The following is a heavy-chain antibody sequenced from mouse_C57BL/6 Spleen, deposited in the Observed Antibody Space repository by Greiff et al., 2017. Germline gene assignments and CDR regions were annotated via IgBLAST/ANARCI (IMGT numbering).Heavy chain of an antibody. J-gene: IGHJ3*01. Sequence: QVQLQQPGAELVKPGASVKLSCKASGYTFTSYWMHWVKQRPGQGLEWIGMIHPNSGSTNYNEKFKSKATLTVDKSSSTAYMQLSSLTSEDSAVYYCARGTAGTVLGAYWGQGTLVTVSA. CDR2: IHPNSGST. D-gene: IGHD1-2*01. CDR1: GYTFTSYW. CDR3: ARGTAGTVLGAY. V-gene: IGHV1-64*01.